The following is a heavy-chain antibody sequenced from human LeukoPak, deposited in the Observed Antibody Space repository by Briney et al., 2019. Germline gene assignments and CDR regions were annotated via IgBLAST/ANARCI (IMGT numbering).Heavy chain of an antibody. J-gene: IGHJ4*02. V-gene: IGHV3-11*04. Sequence: GGSLRLSCAASGFTFSDYFMSWIRQAPGKGLEWLSYMSTSGSTIYYADSVKGRFTISRDNAKNSLYLQINSLRAEDTAVYYCANSRYDSSGYYGIIGYWGQGTLVTVSS. CDR3: ANSRYDSSGYYGIIGY. D-gene: IGHD3-22*01. CDR1: GFTFSDYF. CDR2: MSTSGSTI.